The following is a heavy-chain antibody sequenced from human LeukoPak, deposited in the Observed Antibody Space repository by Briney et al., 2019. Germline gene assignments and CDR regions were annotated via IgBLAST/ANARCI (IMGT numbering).Heavy chain of an antibody. CDR2: ISSDGSGK. V-gene: IGHV3-30*18. CDR1: GFTPRSYG. D-gene: IGHD3-22*01. CDR3: AKSPGSSGYYPLYLDY. Sequence: GGSLRLSCAASGFTPRSYGMHWVRQAPGKGLEWVAVISSDGSGKHYADSVKGRFTISRDNSKNTLYLQMNSLRAEDTAVYYCAKSPGSSGYYPLYLDYWGQGTLVTVSS. J-gene: IGHJ4*02.